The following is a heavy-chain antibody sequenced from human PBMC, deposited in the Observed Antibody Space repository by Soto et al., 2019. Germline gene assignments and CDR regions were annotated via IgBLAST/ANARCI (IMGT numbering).Heavy chain of an antibody. D-gene: IGHD3-22*01. Sequence: LRLSCAASGFTFSSYGMHWVRQAPGKGLEWVAVISYDGSNKYYADSVKGRFTISRDNSKNTLYLQMNSLRAEDTAVYYCAKDVDYYYDSSGLHWGQGTLVTVSS. CDR2: ISYDGSNK. J-gene: IGHJ4*02. CDR1: GFTFSSYG. V-gene: IGHV3-30*18. CDR3: AKDVDYYYDSSGLH.